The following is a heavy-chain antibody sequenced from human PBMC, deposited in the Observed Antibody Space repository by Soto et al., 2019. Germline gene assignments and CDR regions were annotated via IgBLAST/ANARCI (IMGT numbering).Heavy chain of an antibody. Sequence: QVQLVQSGAEVKKPGASVKVSCKASGYTFTSYGISWVRQAPGQGLEWMGWISANDGNTNYAQKIQGRVTMTTDTSTSTAYMELRSLRSDDTAVYYCARDGRYSGSYGGYYFDYWGQGTLVTVSS. J-gene: IGHJ4*02. D-gene: IGHD1-26*01. CDR2: ISANDGNT. CDR1: GYTFTSYG. V-gene: IGHV1-18*01. CDR3: ARDGRYSGSYGGYYFDY.